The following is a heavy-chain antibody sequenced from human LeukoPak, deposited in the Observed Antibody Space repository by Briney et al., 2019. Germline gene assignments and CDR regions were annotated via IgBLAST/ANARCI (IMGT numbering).Heavy chain of an antibody. CDR2: VSPPGGGT. CDR3: ARAHLSSSSTDYMDV. V-gene: IGHV3-23*01. CDR1: GFTFSNHG. J-gene: IGHJ6*03. D-gene: IGHD6-6*01. Sequence: GGTLRLSCAASGFTFSNHGMNWVRQAPGKGLEWLSGVSPPGGGTYYADSVKGRFTISRDDSKNTLSLQMNSLRPEDTAVYYCARAHLSSSSTDYMDVWGKGTTVTVSS.